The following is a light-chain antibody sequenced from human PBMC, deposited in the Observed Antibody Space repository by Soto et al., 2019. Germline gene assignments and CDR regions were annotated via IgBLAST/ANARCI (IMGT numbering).Light chain of an antibody. CDR2: SNN. CDR1: SSNIGSNT. V-gene: IGLV1-44*01. J-gene: IGLJ1*01. Sequence: QSVLTQPPSASGTPGQRVTISCSGSSSNIGSNTVNWYQQLPGTAPKFLIYSNNQRPSGVPDRFSGSKSGTSASLAISGLQSEDEADYYCAAWDDSLNGLDVFGTGTKVTVL. CDR3: AAWDDSLNGLDV.